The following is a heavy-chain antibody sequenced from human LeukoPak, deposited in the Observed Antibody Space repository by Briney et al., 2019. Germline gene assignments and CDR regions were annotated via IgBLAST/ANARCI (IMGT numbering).Heavy chain of an antibody. D-gene: IGHD3-3*01. CDR1: GASISSGSNY. CDR2: IYSSGST. J-gene: IGHJ6*03. V-gene: IGHV4-39*07. CDR3: ARGFGVAYYYYSMDV. Sequence: SETLSLTCSVSGASISSGSNYWGWIRQPPGKTLEWIGSIYSSGSTYYNPSLKSRVIIIIDTPKNHFSLTLSSVTAADTAVYYCARGFGVAYYYYSMDVWGKGTTVTISS.